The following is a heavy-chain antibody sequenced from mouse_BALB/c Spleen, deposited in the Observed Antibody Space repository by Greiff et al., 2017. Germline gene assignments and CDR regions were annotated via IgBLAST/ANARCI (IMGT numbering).Heavy chain of an antibody. CDR2: ISYSGST. CDR1: GDSITSGY. Sequence: EVKLQESGPRLVKPSQTLSLTCSVTGDSITSGYWNWLRNFPGNKLEYMGYISYSGSTYYNPSLKSRISITRDTSKTQYYLQLNSVTTEDTATYYCAREPHCYGSSSWFAYWGQGTLVTVSA. CDR3: AREPHCYGSSSWFAY. V-gene: IGHV3-8*02. J-gene: IGHJ3*01. D-gene: IGHD1-1*01.